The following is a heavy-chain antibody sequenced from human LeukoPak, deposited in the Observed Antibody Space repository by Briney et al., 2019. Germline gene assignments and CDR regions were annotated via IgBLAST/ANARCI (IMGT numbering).Heavy chain of an antibody. Sequence: PGGSLRLSCAASEFTFSSYAMNWVRQAPGKGLEWVSATSDSGGSPFYADSVKGRFTISRDNSKNTLYLQMNSLRAEDTAVYYCARLPGYCSSNSCYKMTIPFDYWGQGTLVTVSS. CDR2: TSDSGGSP. CDR3: ARLPGYCSSNSCYKMTIPFDY. CDR1: EFTFSSYA. D-gene: IGHD2-2*02. J-gene: IGHJ4*02. V-gene: IGHV3-23*01.